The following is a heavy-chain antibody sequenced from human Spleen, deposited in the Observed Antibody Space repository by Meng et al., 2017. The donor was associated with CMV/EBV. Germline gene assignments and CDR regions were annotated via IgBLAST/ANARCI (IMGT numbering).Heavy chain of an antibody. CDR2: IYYSGST. Sequence: SETLSLTCTVSGGSISSGDYYWSWIRQPPGKGLEWIGYIYYSGSTYYNPSLKSRVTISVDTSKNQFSLKLSSVTAADTAVYYCARANSGWYIDYWGQGTLVTVSS. D-gene: IGHD6-19*01. CDR1: GGSISSGDYY. V-gene: IGHV4-30-4*08. CDR3: ARANSGWYIDY. J-gene: IGHJ4*02.